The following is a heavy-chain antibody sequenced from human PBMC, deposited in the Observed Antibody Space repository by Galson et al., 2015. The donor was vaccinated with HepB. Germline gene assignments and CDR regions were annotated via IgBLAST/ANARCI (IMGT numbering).Heavy chain of an antibody. D-gene: IGHD5-18*01. CDR2: INPSGGST. V-gene: IGHV1-46*01. Sequence: SVKVSCKASGYTFTSYDINWVRQATGQGLEWMGIINPSGGSTSYAQKFQGRVTMTRDTSTSTVYMELSSLRSEDTAVYYCASAPAGYGYYFDYWGQGTLVTVSS. J-gene: IGHJ4*02. CDR3: ASAPAGYGYYFDY. CDR1: GYTFTSYD.